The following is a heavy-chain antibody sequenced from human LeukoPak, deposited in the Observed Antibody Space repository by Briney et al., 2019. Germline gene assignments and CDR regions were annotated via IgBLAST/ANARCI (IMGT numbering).Heavy chain of an antibody. CDR3: AKCVYSNIYYWFDP. Sequence: PGGSLSLSCAASGFTFDDYGMHGVRQAPGKGLEWVSLITGNGVSTYYADSVKGRFTVSRDNSKNSLYLQMNSLRTEDTALYYCAKCVYSNIYYWFDPCGQGTLVSVSS. J-gene: IGHJ5*02. CDR1: GFTFDDYG. D-gene: IGHD6-13*01. V-gene: IGHV3-43*02. CDR2: ITGNGVST.